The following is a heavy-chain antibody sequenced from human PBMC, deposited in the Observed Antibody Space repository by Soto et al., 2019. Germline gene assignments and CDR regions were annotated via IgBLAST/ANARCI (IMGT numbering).Heavy chain of an antibody. D-gene: IGHD6-13*01. CDR3: ARSGPPVAAALYNWFDP. Sequence: SQPLSLACAISGDSVSSNSAAWNWIRQSPSRGLEWLGRTYYRSKWYNDYAVSVKSRITINPDTSKNQFSLQLNSVTPEDTAVYYCARSGPPVAAALYNWFDPWGQGTLVTVSS. V-gene: IGHV6-1*01. CDR2: TYYRSKWYN. CDR1: GDSVSSNSAA. J-gene: IGHJ5*02.